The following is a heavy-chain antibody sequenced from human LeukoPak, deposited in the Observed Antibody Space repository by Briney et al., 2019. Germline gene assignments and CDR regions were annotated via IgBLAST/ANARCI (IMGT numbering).Heavy chain of an antibody. J-gene: IGHJ4*02. Sequence: GGSLRLSCAASGFTFSNAWMSWVRQAPGKGLEWVGRIKSKTDGGTTDYAAPVKGRFTISRDDSKNTLYLQMNSLKTEDTAVYYCLVRGVIRSLDYWGQGTLVTVSS. CDR3: LVRGVIRSLDY. V-gene: IGHV3-15*01. CDR1: GFTFSNAW. CDR2: IKSKTDGGTT. D-gene: IGHD3-10*01.